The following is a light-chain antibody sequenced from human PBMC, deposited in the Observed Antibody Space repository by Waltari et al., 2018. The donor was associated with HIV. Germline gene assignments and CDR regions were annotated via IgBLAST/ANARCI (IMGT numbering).Light chain of an antibody. V-gene: IGKV3-20*01. Sequence: EIVLTQSPGTLSLSPGDRATLSCRASQSVSSNYLAWYQQRPGQAPRLLIYGASSRATGIPDRFSGSGSGTDFTLTISRLEPKDFAVYYCQQYGSSPRTFGQGTKVEIK. CDR2: GAS. J-gene: IGKJ1*01. CDR1: QSVSSNY. CDR3: QQYGSSPRT.